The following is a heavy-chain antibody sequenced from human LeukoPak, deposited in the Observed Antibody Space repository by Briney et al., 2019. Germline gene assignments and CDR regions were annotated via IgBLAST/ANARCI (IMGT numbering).Heavy chain of an antibody. V-gene: IGHV4-59*01. CDR3: ARDRAVAGHARYYYGMDV. CDR2: IYYSGST. J-gene: IGHJ6*02. D-gene: IGHD6-19*01. Sequence: PSETLSLTCTVSGVSISSYHWSWTRQPPGKGLEWIGYIYYSGSTNYNPSLKSRVTISVDTSKNQFSLKLSSVTAADTAVYYCARDRAVAGHARYYYGMDVWGQGTTVTVSS. CDR1: GVSISSYH.